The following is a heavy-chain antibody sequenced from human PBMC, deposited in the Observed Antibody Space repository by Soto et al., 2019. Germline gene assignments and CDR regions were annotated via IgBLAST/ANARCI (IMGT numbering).Heavy chain of an antibody. CDR2: IFYSGST. J-gene: IGHJ4*02. V-gene: IGHV4-59*01. CDR3: ARGAADTAMVDS. CDR1: GGSIRSYY. Sequence: PSETLSLTCTVSGGSIRSYYWTWIRQPPGKGLEWLGYIFYSGSTFYNPSLKSRVTISIHTSKSQFSLHLTSVTAADTAVYYCARGAADTAMVDSWGQGILVTVSS. D-gene: IGHD5-18*01.